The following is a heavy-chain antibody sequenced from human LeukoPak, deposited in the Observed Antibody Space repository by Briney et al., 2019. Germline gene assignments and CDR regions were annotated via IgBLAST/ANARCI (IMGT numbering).Heavy chain of an antibody. CDR3: ARGDYGDFQ. V-gene: IGHV4-59*01. J-gene: IGHJ4*02. Sequence: SQTLSLTCTVSGGSISSYCWSWIRQPPGKGLEWIGYIYYSGSTNYNPSLKSRVTISVDTSKNQFSLKLSSATAADAAVYYCARGDYGDFQWGQGTLVTVSS. CDR1: GGSISSYC. D-gene: IGHD4-17*01. CDR2: IYYSGST.